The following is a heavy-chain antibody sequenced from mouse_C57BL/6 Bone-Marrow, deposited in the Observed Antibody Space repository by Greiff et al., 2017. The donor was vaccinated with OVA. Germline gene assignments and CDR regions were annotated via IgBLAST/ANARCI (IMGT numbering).Heavy chain of an antibody. CDR2: INPGSGGT. V-gene: IGHV1-54*01. Sequence: QVQLQQSGAELVRPGTSVKVSCKASGYAFTNYLIEWVKQRPGQGLEWIGVINPGSGGTNYNEKFKGKATLTADKSSSTAYMQLSSLTSEDSAVYFCARRGITTVVAQGYYFEYWGQGTTLTVAS. CDR3: ARRGITTVVAQGYYFEY. J-gene: IGHJ2*01. D-gene: IGHD1-1*01. CDR1: GYAFTNYL.